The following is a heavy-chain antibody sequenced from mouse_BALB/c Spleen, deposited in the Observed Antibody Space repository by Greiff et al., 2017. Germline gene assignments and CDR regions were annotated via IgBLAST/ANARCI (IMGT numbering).Heavy chain of an antibody. V-gene: IGHV14-3*02. CDR3: APSGTGFAY. CDR1: GFNIKDTY. Sequence: EVMLVESGAELVKPGASVKLSCTASGFNIKDTYMHWVKQRPEQGLEWIGRIDPANGNTKYDPKFQGKATITADTSSNTAYLQLSSLTSEDTAVYYCAPSGTGFAYWGQGTLVTVSA. J-gene: IGHJ3*01. CDR2: IDPANGNT. D-gene: IGHD4-1*01.